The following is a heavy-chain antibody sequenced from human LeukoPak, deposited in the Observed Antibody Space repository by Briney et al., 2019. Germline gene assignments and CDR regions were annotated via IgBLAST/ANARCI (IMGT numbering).Heavy chain of an antibody. CDR1: GFTFSSYW. D-gene: IGHD1-1*01. CDR3: ARTTGTTFRWFDP. V-gene: IGHV3-7*01. J-gene: IGHJ5*02. CDR2: IKLDGSEK. Sequence: GGSLRLSCAASGFTFSSYWMSWVRQAPGKGLEWVANIKLDGSEKYYVDSVKGRFTISRDNDKNSLYLQMNSLRAEDTAVYYCARTTGTTFRWFDPWGQGTLVTVSS.